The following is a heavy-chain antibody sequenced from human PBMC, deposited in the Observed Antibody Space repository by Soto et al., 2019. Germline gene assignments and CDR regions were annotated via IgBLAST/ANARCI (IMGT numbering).Heavy chain of an antibody. D-gene: IGHD2-15*01. CDR2: ISAYNGNT. CDR3: AGGVRYCSGGRCYHAPNCFDP. CDR1: GYTFTSYG. V-gene: IGHV1-18*01. Sequence: ASVKVSCKASGYTFTSYGISWVRQAPGQGLEWMGWISAYNGNTNYAQKLQGRVTMTTDTSTSTAYMELRSLRSDDTAVYYCAGGVRYCSGGRCYHAPNCFDPWGQGTLVTVSS. J-gene: IGHJ5*02.